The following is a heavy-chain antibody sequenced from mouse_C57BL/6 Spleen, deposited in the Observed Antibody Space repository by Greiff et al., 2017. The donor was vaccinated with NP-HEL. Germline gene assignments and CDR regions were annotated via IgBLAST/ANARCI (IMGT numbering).Heavy chain of an antibody. CDR1: GYTFTDYN. J-gene: IGHJ4*01. CDR3: ARDYDYDDGVYYAMDY. Sequence: VQLQQSGPELVKPGASVKMSCKASGYTFTDYNMHWVKQSHGKSLEWIGYINPNNGGTSYNQKFKGKATLTVNKSSSTAYMELRSLTSEDSAVYYCARDYDYDDGVYYAMDYWGQGTSVTVSS. D-gene: IGHD2-4*01. V-gene: IGHV1-22*01. CDR2: INPNNGGT.